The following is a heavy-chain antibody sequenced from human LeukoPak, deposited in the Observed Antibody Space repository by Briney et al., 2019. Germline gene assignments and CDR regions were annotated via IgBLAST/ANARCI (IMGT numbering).Heavy chain of an antibody. CDR3: ARGYCSSTSCYRYYFDY. Sequence: ASVKVSCKASGYTFTSYDTNWVRQATGQGLEWMGWMNPNSGNTGYAQKFQGRVTMTRNTSISTAYMELSSLRSEDTAVYYCARGYCSSTSCYRYYFDYWGQGTLVTVSS. CDR1: GYTFTSYD. D-gene: IGHD2-2*02. CDR2: MNPNSGNT. V-gene: IGHV1-8*01. J-gene: IGHJ4*02.